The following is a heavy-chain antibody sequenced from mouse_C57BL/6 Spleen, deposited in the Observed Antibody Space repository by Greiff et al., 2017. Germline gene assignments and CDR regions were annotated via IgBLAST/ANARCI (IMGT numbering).Heavy chain of an antibody. CDR1: GYTFTSYW. V-gene: IGHV1-64*01. CDR2: IHPNSGST. D-gene: IGHD2-1*01. Sequence: QVHVKQSGPELVKPGASVKLSCKASGYTFTSYWMHWVKQRPGQGLEWIGMIHPNSGSTNYNEKFKSKATLTVDKSSSTAYMQLSSLTSEDSAVYYCARYGDGNYEAWFAYWGQGTLVTVSA. J-gene: IGHJ3*01. CDR3: ARYGDGNYEAWFAY.